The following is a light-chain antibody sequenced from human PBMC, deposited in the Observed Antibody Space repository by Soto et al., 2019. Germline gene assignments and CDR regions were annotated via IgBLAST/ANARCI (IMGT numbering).Light chain of an antibody. CDR1: ESVSSN. V-gene: IGKV3-15*01. J-gene: IGKJ1*01. CDR2: GAS. Sequence: EIVMTQSPVTLSVSHGERATLSCRASESVSSNLAWYQQKPVQAPRLLIYGASTRATGIPARFSGSGSGTEFTLTISSLQSEDFAVYYCQQYNNWLPWTFCQGTKVDVK. CDR3: QQYNNWLPWT.